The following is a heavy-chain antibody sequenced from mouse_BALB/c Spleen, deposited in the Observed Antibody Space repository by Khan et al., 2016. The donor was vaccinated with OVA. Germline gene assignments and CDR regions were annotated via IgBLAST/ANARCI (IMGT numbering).Heavy chain of an antibody. CDR3: ARGPARATLCDV. CDR1: GYTFTSYW. CDR2: INPSTGYT. D-gene: IGHD3-1*01. J-gene: IGHJ2*01. Sequence: QVQLQQSGAELAKPSASVKMSCKASGYTFTSYWMHWVKQRPGQGLEWIGYINPSTGYTEYNQKFKDMATLTADKSSSTAYMQLSSLTSEDSAVNYCARGPARATLCDVWGQGTTLTVSS. V-gene: IGHV1-7*01.